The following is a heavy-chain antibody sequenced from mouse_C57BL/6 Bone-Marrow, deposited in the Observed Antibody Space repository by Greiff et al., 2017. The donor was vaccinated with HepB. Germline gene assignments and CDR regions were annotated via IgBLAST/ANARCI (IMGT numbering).Heavy chain of an antibody. CDR1: GYTFTSYW. Sequence: VQLQQPGAELVKPGASVKLSCKASGYTFTSYWMQRVKQRPGQGLEWIGEIDPSDSYTNYNQKFKGKATLTVDTSSSTAYMQLSSLTSEDSAVYYCLTGTLYYFDYWGQGTTLTVSS. CDR2: IDPSDSYT. D-gene: IGHD4-1*01. V-gene: IGHV1-50*01. J-gene: IGHJ2*01. CDR3: LTGTLYYFDY.